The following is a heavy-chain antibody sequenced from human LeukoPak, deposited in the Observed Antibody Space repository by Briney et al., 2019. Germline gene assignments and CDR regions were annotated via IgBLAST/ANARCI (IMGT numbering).Heavy chain of an antibody. Sequence: ASVKVSCKASGYTFTGYYMHWVRQAPGQGLEWMGWINPMSGGTNSAQKFQGRVTMTRDTPISTAYMELNRLTSDDTAVYYCARGRTGSGWYFDYWGQGTLVTVSS. J-gene: IGHJ4*02. CDR3: ARGRTGSGWYFDY. CDR1: GYTFTGYY. D-gene: IGHD6-19*01. CDR2: INPMSGGT. V-gene: IGHV1-2*02.